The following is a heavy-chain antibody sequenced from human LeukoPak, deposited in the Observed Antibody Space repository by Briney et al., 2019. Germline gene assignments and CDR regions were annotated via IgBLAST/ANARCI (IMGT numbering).Heavy chain of an antibody. CDR3: ARGRYDILTGYSPHFDY. CDR2: ISAYNGNT. D-gene: IGHD3-9*01. Sequence: ASVKVSFKASGYTFTSYGISWVRQAPGQGPEWMGWISAYNGNTNYAQKLQGRVTMTTDTSTSTAYMELRSLRSDDTAVYYCARGRYDILTGYSPHFDYWGQGTLVTVSS. V-gene: IGHV1-18*01. J-gene: IGHJ4*02. CDR1: GYTFTSYG.